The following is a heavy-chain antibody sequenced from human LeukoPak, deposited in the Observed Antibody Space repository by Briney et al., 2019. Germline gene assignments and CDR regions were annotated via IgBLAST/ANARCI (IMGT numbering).Heavy chain of an antibody. V-gene: IGHV3-15*01. D-gene: IGHD4-17*01. J-gene: IGHJ6*03. CDR1: GFTFSNAW. CDR2: IKSKTDGGTT. Sequence: GGSLRLSCAASGFTFSNAWMSWVRQAPGKGLEWVGRIKSKTDGGTTDYAAPVKGRFTISRDDSKNTLYLQMNSLKTEDTAVYYCTTLPQTGGDYGYMDVWGKGTTVTVSS. CDR3: TTLPQTGGDYGYMDV.